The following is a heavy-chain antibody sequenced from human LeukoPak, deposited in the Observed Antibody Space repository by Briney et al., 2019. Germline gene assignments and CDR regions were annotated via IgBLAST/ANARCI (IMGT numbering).Heavy chain of an antibody. D-gene: IGHD6-19*01. V-gene: IGHV3-66*02. J-gene: IGHJ4*02. CDR1: GFTVSSNY. CDR2: IYSGGST. Sequence: PGGSLRLSCAASGFTVSSNYMSWARQAPGKGLEWVSVIYSGGSTYYADSVKGRFTISRDNSKNTLYLQMNSLRAEDTAVYYCASTGSGWYYFDYWGQGTLVTVSS. CDR3: ASTGSGWYYFDY.